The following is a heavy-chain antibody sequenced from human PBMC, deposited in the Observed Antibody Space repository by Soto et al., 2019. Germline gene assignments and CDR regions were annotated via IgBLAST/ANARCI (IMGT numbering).Heavy chain of an antibody. CDR1: GGTFSSHS. J-gene: IGHJ5*02. V-gene: IGHV1-69*01. D-gene: IGHD3-22*01. Sequence: GAPVKVSCKASGGTFSSHSIRRVRQAPGKRVEWMGGIIPIFGTANYAQKFQGRVTITADESTSTAYMELSSLRSEDTAVYYCASTATYYYDSSGYANWFDPWGQGTLVTVSS. CDR2: IIPIFGTA. CDR3: ASTATYYYDSSGYANWFDP.